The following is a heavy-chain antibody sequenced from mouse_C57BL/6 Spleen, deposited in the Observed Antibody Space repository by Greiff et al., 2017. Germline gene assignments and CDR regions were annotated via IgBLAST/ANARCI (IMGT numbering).Heavy chain of an antibody. CDR1: GYSITSGYY. Sequence: ESGPGLVKPSQSLSLTCSVTGYSITSGYYWNWIRQFPGNKLEWMGYISYDGSNNYNPSLKNRISITRDTSKNQFFLKLNSVTTEDTATYYCAREGLRLFDYWGQGTTLTVSS. V-gene: IGHV3-6*01. CDR3: AREGLRLFDY. CDR2: ISYDGSN. J-gene: IGHJ2*01. D-gene: IGHD2-4*01.